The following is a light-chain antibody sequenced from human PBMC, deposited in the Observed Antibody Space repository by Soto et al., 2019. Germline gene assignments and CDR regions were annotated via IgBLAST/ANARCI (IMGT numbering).Light chain of an antibody. CDR2: EVY. J-gene: IGLJ2*01. CDR3: TSYTTINALL. V-gene: IGLV2-14*01. CDR1: SSDVGGYNY. Sequence: QSALTQPASVSGSPGQSITISCTGSSSDVGGYNYVSWYQHHPGKAPKVIIYEVYNRPSGVSNRFSASKSANTAFLTISGLQAEDEADYYCTSYTTINALLIAGGTKLTVL.